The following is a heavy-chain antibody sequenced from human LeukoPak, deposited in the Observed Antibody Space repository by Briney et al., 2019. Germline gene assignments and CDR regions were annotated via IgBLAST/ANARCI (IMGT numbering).Heavy chain of an antibody. CDR2: IRYDGSND. Sequence: GGSLRLSCAASGFTFNTYGMHWVRQAPGKGLEWVAFIRYDGSNDCYADSVKGRFTISRDNSKNTLYLQMNSLRAEDTAVYYCARDRYDSSGSDYWGQGTLVTVSS. D-gene: IGHD3-22*01. J-gene: IGHJ4*02. CDR1: GFTFNTYG. V-gene: IGHV3-30*02. CDR3: ARDRYDSSGSDY.